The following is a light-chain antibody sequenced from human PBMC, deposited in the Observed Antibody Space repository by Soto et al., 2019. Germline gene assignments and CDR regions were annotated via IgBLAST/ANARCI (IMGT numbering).Light chain of an antibody. CDR2: AAN. Sequence: EIVMTQSPATLSVSPGERATLSCRASQSVSNNLAWYQHQPGQAPRLLIPAANTRANGIPARFSGSGSGTEFTLTISSLQSDDSAVYYCQQYNTWPLYTFGQGTNLEIK. CDR3: QQYNTWPLYT. V-gene: IGKV3D-15*01. CDR1: QSVSNN. J-gene: IGKJ2*01.